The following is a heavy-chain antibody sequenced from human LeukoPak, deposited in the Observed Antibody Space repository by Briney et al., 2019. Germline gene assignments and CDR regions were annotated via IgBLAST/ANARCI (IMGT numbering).Heavy chain of an antibody. CDR3: ARVGDRSGNGYSH. V-gene: IGHV3-64*01. J-gene: IGHJ4*02. D-gene: IGHD2-2*03. Sequence: GGSLRLSCAASGFTISRSSMHWVRQAPGKGLEFVSAISRRGGNTNYANSVKGRFTISRDTSKKTLYLQVGSLRVEDMAVYYCARVGDRSGNGYSHWGQGTLVTVSS. CDR1: GFTISRSS. CDR2: ISRRGGNT.